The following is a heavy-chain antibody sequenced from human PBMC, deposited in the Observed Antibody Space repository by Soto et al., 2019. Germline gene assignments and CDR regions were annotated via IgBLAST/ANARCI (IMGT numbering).Heavy chain of an antibody. CDR3: ARHGGRTTIFGVVTPSLDY. D-gene: IGHD3-3*01. CDR2: IYYSGTT. CDR1: GGSISSNY. V-gene: IGHV4-59*08. J-gene: IGHJ4*02. Sequence: SETLSLTCTVSGGSISSNYWSWIRQPPGKGLEWIGYIYYSGTTNYNPSLKSRVTISIDTSKNQFSLKLGSVTAADTAVYFCARHGGRTTIFGVVTPSLDYWGQGTLVTVS.